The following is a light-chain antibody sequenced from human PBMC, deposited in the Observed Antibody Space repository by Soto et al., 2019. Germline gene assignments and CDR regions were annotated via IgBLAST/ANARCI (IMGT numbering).Light chain of an antibody. V-gene: IGKV1-8*01. Sequence: AIRMTQSPSSFSASTGDRVTITCRASQGISSYLAWYQQKPGKAPKLLIYAASTLQSGVPSRFSGSGSGTDFTLTISCLQSEDFATYYCQQYYSYPWTFGQGTKVHIK. CDR3: QQYYSYPWT. J-gene: IGKJ1*01. CDR2: AAS. CDR1: QGISSY.